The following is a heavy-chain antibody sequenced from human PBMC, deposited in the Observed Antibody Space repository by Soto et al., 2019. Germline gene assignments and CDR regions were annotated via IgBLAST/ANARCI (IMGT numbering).Heavy chain of an antibody. CDR3: ANLGFCTKGLCFFGYDY. J-gene: IGHJ4*02. CDR1: GFTISSYA. Sequence: GGSMRLSCAASGFTISSYARSWVRQAPGKGLEWVSAISGSGGSTYYADSVKGLFTISRDNSKTTLYLQMNSLRAEDTAVYYCANLGFCTKGLCFFGYDYGGQGTLVTVSS. CDR2: ISGSGGST. D-gene: IGHD2-8*01. V-gene: IGHV3-23*01.